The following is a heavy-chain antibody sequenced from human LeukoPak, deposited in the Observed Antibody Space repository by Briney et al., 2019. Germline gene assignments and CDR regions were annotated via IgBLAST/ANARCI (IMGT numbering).Heavy chain of an antibody. CDR1: GGSISSSLYY. CDR2: FYYRGST. J-gene: IGHJ4*02. CDR3: TTTTRGWYGVGDY. Sequence: RASETLSLTCTVSGGSISSSLYYWGWIRQAPGKGLEWIGSFYYRGSTYYNASLKSLVTISVDTSKSQFSLKLNSVTATDTAVYYCTTTTRGWYGVGDYWGQGTLVTVSS. D-gene: IGHD6-19*01. V-gene: IGHV4-39*01.